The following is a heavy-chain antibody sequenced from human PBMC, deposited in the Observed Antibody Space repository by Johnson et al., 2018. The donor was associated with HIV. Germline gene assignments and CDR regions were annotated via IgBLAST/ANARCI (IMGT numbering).Heavy chain of an antibody. J-gene: IGHJ3*02. CDR1: GLTFSGYW. V-gene: IGHV3-48*04. D-gene: IGHD5-24*01. CDR2: ISSSRSTI. CDR3: ARDEPYNLNAFDI. Sequence: MQLVESGGGVVQPGGSLRLSCAASGLTFSGYWMSWVRQAPGKGLEWVSYISSSRSTIYYADSVKGRFTISRDNAKNSLYLQMNSLRAEDTALYYCARDEPYNLNAFDIWGQRTMVTVSS.